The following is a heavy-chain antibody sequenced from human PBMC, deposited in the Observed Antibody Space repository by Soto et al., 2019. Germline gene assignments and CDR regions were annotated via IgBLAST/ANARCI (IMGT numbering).Heavy chain of an antibody. CDR1: GYTLTELS. D-gene: IGHD3-22*01. Sequence: ASVKVSCKVSGYTLTELSMHWVRQAPGKGLEWMGGFDPEDGETIYAQKFQGRVTMTEDTSTDTAYMELSSLRSEDTAVYYCATVGGRPYYYDTVGVAFDIWGQGTMVTVSS. CDR2: FDPEDGET. CDR3: ATVGGRPYYYDTVGVAFDI. J-gene: IGHJ3*02. V-gene: IGHV1-24*01.